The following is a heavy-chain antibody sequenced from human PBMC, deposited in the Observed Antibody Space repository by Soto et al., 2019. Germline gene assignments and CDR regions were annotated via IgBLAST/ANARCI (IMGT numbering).Heavy chain of an antibody. CDR2: ISGSGGST. D-gene: IGHD6-13*01. Sequence: GGSLRLSCAASGFTFSSYAMSWVRQAPGKGLEWVSAISGSGGSTYYADSVKGRFTISRDNSKNTLYLQMNSLRAEDTAVYYCAKRAAAGTGYYYYYYGMDVWGQGTTVTVSS. J-gene: IGHJ6*02. CDR1: GFTFSSYA. V-gene: IGHV3-23*01. CDR3: AKRAAAGTGYYYYYYGMDV.